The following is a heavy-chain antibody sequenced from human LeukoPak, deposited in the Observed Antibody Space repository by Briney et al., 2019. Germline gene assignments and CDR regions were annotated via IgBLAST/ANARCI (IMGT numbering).Heavy chain of an antibody. CDR2: MNPNSGNT. J-gene: IGHJ4*02. CDR1: GYTFTSYD. D-gene: IGHD6-13*01. Sequence: ASVKVSCKASGYTFTSYDINWVRQATGQGLEWMGWMNPNSGNTGYAQKFQGRVTMTRNTSISTAYMELRSLRSDDTAVYYCARASHSSSWYGGYWGQGTLVTVSS. CDR3: ARASHSSSWYGGY. V-gene: IGHV1-8*01.